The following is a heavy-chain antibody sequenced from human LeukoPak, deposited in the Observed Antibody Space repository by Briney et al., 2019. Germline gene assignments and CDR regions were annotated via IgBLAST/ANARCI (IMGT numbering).Heavy chain of an antibody. D-gene: IGHD2-21*02. CDR1: GGSFSGYY. CDR2: INRSGST. V-gene: IGHV4-34*01. J-gene: IGHJ4*02. Sequence: PSETLSLTCAVYGGSFSGYYWSWIRQPPGKGLEWIGEINRSGSTNYNPSLKSRVTISVDTSKNQFSLKLSSVTAADTAVYYCARGHCGGDCYSGYYFDYWGQGTLVTVSS. CDR3: ARGHCGGDCYSGYYFDY.